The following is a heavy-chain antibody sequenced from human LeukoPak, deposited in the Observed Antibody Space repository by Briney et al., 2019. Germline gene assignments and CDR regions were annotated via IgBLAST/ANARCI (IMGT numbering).Heavy chain of an antibody. D-gene: IGHD5-24*01. CDR2: ITTNTGNP. CDR3: ARDASTIRFDY. CDR1: GYTFTGYY. V-gene: IGHV7-4-1*02. Sequence: ASVKVSCKASGYTFTGYYIHWMRQAPGQGLEWMGWITTNTGNPTYAQGFTGRFVFSLDTSVSTAYLQISSLKAEDTAVYYCARDASTIRFDYWGQGTLVTVSS. J-gene: IGHJ4*02.